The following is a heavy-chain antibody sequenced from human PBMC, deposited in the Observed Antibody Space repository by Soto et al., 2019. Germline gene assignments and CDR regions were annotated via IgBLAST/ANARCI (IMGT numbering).Heavy chain of an antibody. CDR3: ARGMTIYKRTTNSNWFDP. D-gene: IGHD3-3*01. V-gene: IGHV4-34*01. J-gene: IGHJ5*02. Sequence: SETLSLTCAVYGGSFSGYYWSWIRQPPGKGLEWIGEINHSGSTNYNPSLKSRVTISVDTSKNQFSLKLSSVTAADTAVYYCARGMTIYKRTTNSNWFDPWGQGTLVNVSS. CDR2: INHSGST. CDR1: GGSFSGYY.